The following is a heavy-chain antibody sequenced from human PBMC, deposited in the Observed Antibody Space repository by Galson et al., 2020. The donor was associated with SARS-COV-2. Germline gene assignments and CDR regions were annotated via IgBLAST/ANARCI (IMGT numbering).Heavy chain of an antibody. J-gene: IGHJ4*02. D-gene: IGHD2-21*01. CDR2: ISSSGRTI. Sequence: TGGSLRLSCAASGFSFSNYEMNWVRQAPGNGLEWISYISSSGRTIHYADSVKGRFTISRDNAKSSLSLQMNSLRAEDTAVYYCARLDAYGPGYWGQGTLVTVSS. CDR1: GFSFSNYE. CDR3: ARLDAYGPGY. V-gene: IGHV3-48*03.